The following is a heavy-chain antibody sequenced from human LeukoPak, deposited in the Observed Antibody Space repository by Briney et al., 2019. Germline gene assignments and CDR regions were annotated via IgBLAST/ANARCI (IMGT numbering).Heavy chain of an antibody. V-gene: IGHV1-18*04. CDR3: ARILFDWLLADDAFDI. CDR2: INPYNGNT. CDR1: GYTFTSYG. D-gene: IGHD3-9*01. Sequence: ASVKVSCKASGYTFTSYGISWVRQAPGQGLEWMGLINPYNGNTNYAQNLQGRVTMTTDTSTSTAYMELRSLRSDDTAVYYCARILFDWLLADDAFDIWVQGTMVTVSS. J-gene: IGHJ3*02.